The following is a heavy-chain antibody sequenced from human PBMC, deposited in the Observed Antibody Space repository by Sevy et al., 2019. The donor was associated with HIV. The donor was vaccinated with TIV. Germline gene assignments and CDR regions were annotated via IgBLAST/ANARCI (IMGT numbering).Heavy chain of an antibody. Sequence: GGSLRLSCAASGFTFSSYAMHWVRQAPGKGLEWVAVISYDGSNKYYADSVKGRFTISRDNSKNTLYLQMNSLRAEYSVVDYCARDYYYGLAMDVWGQGTTVTVSS. J-gene: IGHJ6*02. CDR2: ISYDGSNK. CDR3: ARDYYYGLAMDV. V-gene: IGHV3-30-3*01. D-gene: IGHD3-10*01. CDR1: GFTFSSYA.